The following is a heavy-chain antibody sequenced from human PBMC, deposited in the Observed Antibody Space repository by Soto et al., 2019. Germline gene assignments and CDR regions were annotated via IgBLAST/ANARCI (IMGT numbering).Heavy chain of an antibody. CDR3: ARGGTATPYGMDV. V-gene: IGHV4-31*03. D-gene: IGHD5-18*01. J-gene: IGHJ6*02. CDR2: IYYSGST. CDR1: GGSISSGGYY. Sequence: PWETLSLTCTVSGGSISSGGYYWSWIRQDPGKGLEWIGYIYYSGSTYYNPSLKSRVTISVDTSKNQFSLKLSSVTAADTAVYYCARGGTATPYGMDVWGQGTTVTVSS.